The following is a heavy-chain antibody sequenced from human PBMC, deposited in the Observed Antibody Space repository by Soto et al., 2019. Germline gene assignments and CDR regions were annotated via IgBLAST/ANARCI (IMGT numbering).Heavy chain of an antibody. Sequence: GASVKVSCKASGYTFTSYGISWVRQAPGQGLEWMGWISAYNGNTNYAQKLQGRVTMTTDTSTSTAYMELRSLRSDDTAVYYCARAELYSSGWYGFDYWGQGTLVTVSS. CDR2: ISAYNGNT. J-gene: IGHJ4*02. CDR3: ARAELYSSGWYGFDY. D-gene: IGHD6-19*01. CDR1: GYTFTSYG. V-gene: IGHV1-18*01.